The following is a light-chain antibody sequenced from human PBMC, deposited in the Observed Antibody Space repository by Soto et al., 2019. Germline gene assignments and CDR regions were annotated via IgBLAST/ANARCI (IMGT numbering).Light chain of an antibody. CDR1: QSISPY. J-gene: IGKJ4*01. CDR2: AAS. V-gene: IGKV1-39*01. CDR3: QQSYSTPLT. Sequence: DIQMTQSPSSLSASVGDRVTITCRASQSISPYLNWYQQKPGDAPNLLIYAASSLQSGVPSRFSASGSGTDFTLTISSLQPEDFPTYYCQQSYSTPLTFGGWTKVEIK.